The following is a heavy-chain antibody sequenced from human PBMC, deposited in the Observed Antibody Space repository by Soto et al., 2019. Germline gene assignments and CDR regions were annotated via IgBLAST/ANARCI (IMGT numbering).Heavy chain of an antibody. J-gene: IGHJ4*02. Sequence: QVQLQQWGAGLLKPSETLSLTCAVYGGSFSGYYWNWIRQPPGKGLEWIGEINHSGSTNYNPSLKXRVPLSVDTSKNQFSLKLSAVTAADTAVYYCARGWGSIFDSWGQGPLVTVSS. CDR1: GGSFSGYY. CDR3: ARGWGSIFDS. V-gene: IGHV4-34*01. D-gene: IGHD7-27*01. CDR2: INHSGST.